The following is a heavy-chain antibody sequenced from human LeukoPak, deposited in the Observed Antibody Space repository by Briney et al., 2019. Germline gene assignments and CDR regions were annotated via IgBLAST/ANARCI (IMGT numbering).Heavy chain of an antibody. CDR3: ARGHWDYGDYFDA. Sequence: GGSLRLSCVASGFSFSSYAIHWVRQAPGKGLDWVAVISSDGSKTYYANSVNGRFAISRGNSKNTLYLQMNSLRDEDTAAYYCARGHWDYGDYFDAWGQGTLVTVAS. D-gene: IGHD4-17*01. CDR1: GFSFSSYA. J-gene: IGHJ4*02. CDR2: ISSDGSKT. V-gene: IGHV3-30*09.